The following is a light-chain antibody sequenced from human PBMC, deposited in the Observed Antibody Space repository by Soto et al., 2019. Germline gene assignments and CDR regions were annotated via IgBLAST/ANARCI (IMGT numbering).Light chain of an antibody. Sequence: QSVLTQPRAVSGSPGQSVTISCTGTSSDVGGYNYVSWYRQHPGKAPKLMIYDVNKRPSGVPDRFSGSKSGNTASLTISGLQAEDEADYYCCSYAGSSSYVFGTRTQVTVL. V-gene: IGLV2-11*01. CDR1: SSDVGGYNY. CDR3: CSYAGSSSYV. J-gene: IGLJ1*01. CDR2: DVN.